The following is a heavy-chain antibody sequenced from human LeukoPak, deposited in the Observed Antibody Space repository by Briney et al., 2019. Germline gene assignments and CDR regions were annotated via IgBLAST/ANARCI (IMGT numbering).Heavy chain of an antibody. CDR3: ARRRDGDNYYFDH. CDR2: INPNSGGT. V-gene: IGHV1-2*02. D-gene: IGHD5-24*01. CDR1: GYTFTGYY. J-gene: IGHJ4*02. Sequence: ASVKVSCKASGYTFTGYYMHWVRQAPGQGLEWMGWINPNSGGTRYAQTFQGRVTMTRDTSISTVYMEVSSLRSDDTAVYYCARRRDGDNYYFDHWGQGTLVTVSS.